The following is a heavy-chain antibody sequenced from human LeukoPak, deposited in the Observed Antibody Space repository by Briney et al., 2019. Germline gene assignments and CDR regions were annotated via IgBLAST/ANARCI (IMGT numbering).Heavy chain of an antibody. CDR3: ARLGAQGRYSGSPSVDY. CDR2: IYYSGST. CDR1: GGSISSYY. V-gene: IGHV4-59*08. J-gene: IGHJ4*02. D-gene: IGHD1-26*01. Sequence: SETLSLTCTVSGGSISSYYWSWIRQPPGKGLEWIGYIYYSGSTNYNPSLKSRVTISVDTSKNQFSLILSSVTAADTAVYYCARLGAQGRYSGSPSVDYWGQGTLVTVSS.